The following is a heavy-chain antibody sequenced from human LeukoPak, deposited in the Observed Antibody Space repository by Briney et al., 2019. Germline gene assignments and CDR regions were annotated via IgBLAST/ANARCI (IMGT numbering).Heavy chain of an antibody. CDR3: ARVNLVGVLWLGEEPPNWFDP. CDR1: GGSISSYY. J-gene: IGHJ5*02. Sequence: SETLSLTCTVSGGSISSYYWSWIRQPPGKGLEWIGYIYYSGSTNYNPSLKSRVTISVDTSKNQFSLKLSSVTAADTAVYYCARVNLVGVLWLGEEPPNWFDPWGQGTLVTVSS. V-gene: IGHV4-59*01. D-gene: IGHD3-10*01. CDR2: IYYSGST.